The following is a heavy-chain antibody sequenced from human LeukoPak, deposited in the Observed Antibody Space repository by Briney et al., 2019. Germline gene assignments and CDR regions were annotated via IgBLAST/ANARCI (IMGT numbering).Heavy chain of an antibody. Sequence: GASVKVSCKASGYTFTGYYIHWVRQAPGQGLEWMGWINPNSGGTNYAQKFQGRVTMTRDTSISTAYMELSRLRSDDTAVYYCAREDLYYYDSSGSEYFQHWGLGTLVTVSS. CDR2: INPNSGGT. J-gene: IGHJ1*01. D-gene: IGHD3-22*01. CDR1: GYTFTGYY. V-gene: IGHV1-2*02. CDR3: AREDLYYYDSSGSEYFQH.